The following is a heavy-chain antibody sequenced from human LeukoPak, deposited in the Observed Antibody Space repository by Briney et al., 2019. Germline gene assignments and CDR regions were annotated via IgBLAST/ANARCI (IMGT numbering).Heavy chain of an antibody. CDR1: GFTFSSYA. CDR3: AKLVRGPFLFDY. D-gene: IGHD1-26*01. J-gene: IGHJ4*02. CDR2: ISGSGGST. Sequence: PGGSLRLSCAASGFTFSSYAMGWVRQAPGKGLEWVSAISGSGGSTYYADSVKGRFTISRDNSKNTLYLQMNSLRAEDTAVYYCAKLVRGPFLFDYWGQGTLVTVSS. V-gene: IGHV3-23*01.